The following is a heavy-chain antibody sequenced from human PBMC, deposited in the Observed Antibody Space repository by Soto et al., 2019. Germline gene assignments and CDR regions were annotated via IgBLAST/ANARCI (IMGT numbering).Heavy chain of an antibody. CDR3: AREEGGGYYYGMDV. CDR2: IYNSGST. CDR1: GGSISSYY. J-gene: IGHJ6*02. Sequence: QVQLQESGPGLVKPSETLSLTCTVFGGSISSYYWSWIRQPPGKGLEWIGYIYNSGSTNYNPSLKSRVTISVDPSKKQISLKLSSVTASDTAVYYCAREEGGGYYYGMDVWGQGTTVTVSS. V-gene: IGHV4-59*01. D-gene: IGHD2-15*01.